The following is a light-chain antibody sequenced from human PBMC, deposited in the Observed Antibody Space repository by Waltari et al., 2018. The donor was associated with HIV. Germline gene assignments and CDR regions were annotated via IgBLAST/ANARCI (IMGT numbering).Light chain of an antibody. CDR2: GAS. CDR1: QSVSSY. J-gene: IGKJ4*01. V-gene: IGKV3-11*01. CDR3: QQRSNWPRLT. Sequence: EIVLTQSPAPLSSSPGERATISCRASQSVSSYLAWYQQKPGQAPRLLIYGASNRATGIPARFSGSGSGTDFTLTISSLEPEDFAVYYCQQRSNWPRLTFGGGTKVEIK.